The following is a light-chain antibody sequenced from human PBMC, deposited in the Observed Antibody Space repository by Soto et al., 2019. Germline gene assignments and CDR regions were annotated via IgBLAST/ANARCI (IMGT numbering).Light chain of an antibody. CDR1: QSISTY. V-gene: IGKV3-11*01. CDR2: DAS. Sequence: EIVLTQSPATLSLSPGERATLSCRASQSISTYLAWYQQKPGQPPRLLIYDASNRATGIPARFSGSGSGTDFTLTISSLEPEDFAVYYCQQRSNWPMHTFGQGTKVDIK. CDR3: QQRSNWPMHT. J-gene: IGKJ2*01.